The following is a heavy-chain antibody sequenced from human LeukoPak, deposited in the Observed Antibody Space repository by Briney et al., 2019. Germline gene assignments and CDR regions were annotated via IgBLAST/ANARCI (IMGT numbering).Heavy chain of an antibody. J-gene: IGHJ5*02. D-gene: IGHD3-22*01. CDR3: ARANYYDSSGYPVPFDP. CDR1: GFTFDDYG. CDR2: INCNGGST. Sequence: GGSLRLSCAASGFTFDDYGMSWVRQAPGKGLEWVSGINCNGGSTGYADSVKGRFTISRDNAKSSLYMQMNSLRAEDTALYYCARANYYDSSGYPVPFDPWGQGTLVTVSS. V-gene: IGHV3-20*04.